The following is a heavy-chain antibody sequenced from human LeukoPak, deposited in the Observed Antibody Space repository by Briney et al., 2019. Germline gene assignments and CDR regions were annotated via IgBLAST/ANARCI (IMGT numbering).Heavy chain of an antibody. CDR3: VRGRTYGDPYYFDY. D-gene: IGHD4-17*01. Sequence: GGSLRLSCAASGFSFRNHYMDWVRQPPGKGLEWVGRSRNKANSYSTEYAASVKGRFTISRDISKNSLFLQMSSLKTEDTAVYYCVRGRTYGDPYYFDYWGQGTLVTVSS. J-gene: IGHJ4*02. CDR2: SRNKANSYST. CDR1: GFSFRNHY. V-gene: IGHV3-72*01.